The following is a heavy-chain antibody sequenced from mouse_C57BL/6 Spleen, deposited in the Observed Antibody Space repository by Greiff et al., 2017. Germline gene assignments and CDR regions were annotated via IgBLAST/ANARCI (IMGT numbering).Heavy chain of an antibody. D-gene: IGHD1-1*01. CDR1: GYTFTSYT. V-gene: IGHV1-4*01. CDR3: ARPSDYGSSYGWYFDV. Sequence: QVQLQQSGAELARPGASATMSCKASGYTFTSYTMHWVKQRPGQGLEWIGYINPSSGYTKYNQKFKDKATLTADKSSSTAFMQLSSLTSEDSADYYCARPSDYGSSYGWYFDVWGTGTTVTVSS. CDR2: INPSSGYT. J-gene: IGHJ1*03.